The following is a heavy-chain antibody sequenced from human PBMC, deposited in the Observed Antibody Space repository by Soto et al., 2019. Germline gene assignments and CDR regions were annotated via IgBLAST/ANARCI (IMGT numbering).Heavy chain of an antibody. Sequence: ASVKVSCKASGGTFSSYAISWVRQAPGQGLEWMGGIIPIFGTTNYAQKFQGRVTITADKSTSTAYMEPSSLRSEDTAVYYCARGSVPLRSNTGFDPWGQGTLVTVAS. D-gene: IGHD3-3*01. CDR1: GGTFSSYA. CDR3: ARGSVPLRSNTGFDP. CDR2: IIPIFGTT. J-gene: IGHJ5*02. V-gene: IGHV1-69*06.